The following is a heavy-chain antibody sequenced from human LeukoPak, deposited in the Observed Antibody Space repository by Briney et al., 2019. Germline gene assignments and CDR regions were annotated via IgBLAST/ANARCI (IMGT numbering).Heavy chain of an antibody. CDR1: GFTFSSYE. CDR3: AELDITMIGGV. J-gene: IGHJ6*04. Sequence: GGSLRLSCAASGFTFSSYEMNWVRQAPGQGLEWVSYISSSGSTIYYADSVKGRFTISRDNAKNSLYLQMNSLRAEDTAVYYCAELDITMIGGVWGKGTTVTISS. CDR2: ISSSGSTI. D-gene: IGHD3-10*02. V-gene: IGHV3-48*03.